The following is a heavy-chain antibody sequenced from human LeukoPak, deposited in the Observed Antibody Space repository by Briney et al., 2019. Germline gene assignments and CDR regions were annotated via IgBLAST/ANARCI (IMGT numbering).Heavy chain of an antibody. D-gene: IGHD3-9*01. J-gene: IGHJ6*03. V-gene: IGHV3-74*03. CDR3: ARDWSIPSLTGYYIDV. CDR2: ITSEGISS. CDR1: EFTFNTYW. Sequence: QPGGSLRLSCAASEFTFNTYWMHWVRQVPGKGLEWISRITSEGISSSYADSVKGRFTISRDNAKKTVYLQMSSLRAEDTAVYYCARDWSIPSLTGYYIDVWGNGTTVTVSS.